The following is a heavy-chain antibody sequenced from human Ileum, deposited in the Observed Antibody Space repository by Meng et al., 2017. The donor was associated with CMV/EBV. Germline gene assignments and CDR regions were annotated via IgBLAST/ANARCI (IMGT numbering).Heavy chain of an antibody. V-gene: IGHV3-7*01. CDR2: IKQDGSER. CDR3: ARSLRDYSTSTNYYYYGMDV. Sequence: GESLKISCVASGFTFSTHWMSWVRQAPGKGLEWVANIKQDGSERYYVDSVKGRFTVSKDTSKNTVYLHMNSLRVEDTAVYSCARSLRDYSTSTNYYYYGMDVWGQGTTVTVSS. CDR1: GFTFSTHW. J-gene: IGHJ6*02. D-gene: IGHD4-11*01.